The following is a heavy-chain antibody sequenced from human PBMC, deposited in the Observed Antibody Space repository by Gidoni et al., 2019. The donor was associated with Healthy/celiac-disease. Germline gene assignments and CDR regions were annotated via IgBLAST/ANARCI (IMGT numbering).Heavy chain of an antibody. J-gene: IGHJ4*02. Sequence: QVQLVQSGAEVKQPGSSEKVSCKASGGTTSSYAISWVRQAPGQGLEWMGGIIPIFGTASYAQKFQGSVTITADESTSTAYMELSSLRSEDTAVYYCARDRGGPAAISYFDYWGQGTLVTVSS. CDR2: IIPIFGTA. V-gene: IGHV1-69*01. CDR3: ARDRGGPAAISYFDY. CDR1: GGTTSSYA. D-gene: IGHD2-2*02.